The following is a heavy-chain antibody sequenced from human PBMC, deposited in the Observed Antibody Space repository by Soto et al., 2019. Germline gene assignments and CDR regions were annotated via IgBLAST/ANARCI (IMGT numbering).Heavy chain of an antibody. J-gene: IGHJ3*02. V-gene: IGHV1-69*02. CDR1: GGTFSSYT. Sequence: SVKVSCKASGGTFSSYTISWVRQAPGQGLEWMGRIIPILGIANYAQKFQGRVTITADKSTSTAYMELSSLRSEDTAVYYCARQLDYDSSGYYYHDAFDIWGQGTMVTVSS. CDR3: ARQLDYDSSGYYYHDAFDI. D-gene: IGHD3-22*01. CDR2: IIPILGIA.